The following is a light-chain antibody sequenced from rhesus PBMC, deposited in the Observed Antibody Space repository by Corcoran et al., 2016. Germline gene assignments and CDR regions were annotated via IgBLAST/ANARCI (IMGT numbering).Light chain of an antibody. Sequence: DIQMTQSPSALSASVGDRVTISCRASQNIYSNLAWYQQKPGKAPKLLIYAASSLQTGIPSRFSGSGSGTAFTLTISSLQPEDSAAYYCQHYYGNPFTFGPGTKLDSK. CDR1: QNIYSN. CDR3: QHYYGNPFT. V-gene: IGKV1S12*01. J-gene: IGKJ3*01. CDR2: AAS.